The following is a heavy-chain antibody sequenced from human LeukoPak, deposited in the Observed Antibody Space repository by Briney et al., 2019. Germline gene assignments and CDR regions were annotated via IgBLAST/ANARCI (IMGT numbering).Heavy chain of an antibody. J-gene: IGHJ4*02. CDR1: GLTFSDYA. CDR3: AKEGGWEYCSGGSCPFDY. Sequence: GGSLRLSCAASGLTFSDYAMSWVRQALGKGLEWVSVISGSGDSSYSADSVKGRFTISRDNSKNTLYLQMNSLRAEDTAVYYCAKEGGWEYCSGGSCPFDYWGQGTLVTVSS. CDR2: ISGSGDSS. D-gene: IGHD2-15*01. V-gene: IGHV3-23*01.